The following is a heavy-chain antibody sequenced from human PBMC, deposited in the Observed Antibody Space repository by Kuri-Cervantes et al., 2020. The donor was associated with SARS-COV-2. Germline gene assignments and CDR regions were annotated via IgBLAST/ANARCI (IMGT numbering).Heavy chain of an antibody. J-gene: IGHJ6*02. D-gene: IGHD3-3*01. CDR3: ARDPRNLAIFGVVIKGYYYYGMDV. V-gene: IGHV4-59*12. Sequence: SETLSLTCTVSGGSISTYYWSWIRQPPGKGLEWIGYIYYSGSTNYNPSLKSRVTISVDTSKNQFSLKLSSVTAADTAVYYCARDPRNLAIFGVVIKGYYYYGMDVWGQGTTVTVSS. CDR2: IYYSGST. CDR1: GGSISTYY.